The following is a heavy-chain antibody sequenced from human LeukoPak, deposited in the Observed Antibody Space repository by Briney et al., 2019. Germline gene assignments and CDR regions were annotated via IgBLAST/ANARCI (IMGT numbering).Heavy chain of an antibody. CDR1: GGSISSSSYY. CDR2: IYYSGST. V-gene: IGHV4-39*01. Sequence: PSETLSLTCTVSGGSISSSSYYWGWIRQPPGKGLEWIGSIYYSGSTYYNPSLKSRVTISVDTSKNQFSLKLSSVTAADTAVYYCARRDYDFWSPGAFDIWGQGTMVTVSS. J-gene: IGHJ3*02. D-gene: IGHD3-3*01. CDR3: ARRDYDFWSPGAFDI.